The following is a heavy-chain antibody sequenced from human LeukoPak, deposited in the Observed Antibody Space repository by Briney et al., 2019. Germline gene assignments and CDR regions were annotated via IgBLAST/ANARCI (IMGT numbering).Heavy chain of an antibody. CDR1: GFTFSSYA. Sequence: GGSLRLSCAASGFTFSSYAMSWVRQAPGKGLEWVSAISGSGGTTFYADSVKGRFTISRDNSKNTLYLQVNSLRAADTAVYYCAKDRPIFKDWGQGTQVTVSS. J-gene: IGHJ4*02. CDR2: ISGSGGTT. CDR3: AKDRPIFKD. V-gene: IGHV3-23*01.